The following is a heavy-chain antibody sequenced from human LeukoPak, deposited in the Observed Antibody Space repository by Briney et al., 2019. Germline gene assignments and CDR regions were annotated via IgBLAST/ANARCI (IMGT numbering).Heavy chain of an antibody. CDR2: MNPNSGNT. CDR1: GYTFTSYD. J-gene: IGHJ4*02. CDR3: ARGSGSAMIVVVITTELDY. Sequence: ASVTVSCKASGYTFTSYDINWVRQAAGQGLEWMGWMNPNSGNTGYAQKFQGRVTMTRNTSISTAYMELSSLRSEDTAVYYCARGSGSAMIVVVITTELDYWGQGTLVTVSS. D-gene: IGHD3-22*01. V-gene: IGHV1-8*01.